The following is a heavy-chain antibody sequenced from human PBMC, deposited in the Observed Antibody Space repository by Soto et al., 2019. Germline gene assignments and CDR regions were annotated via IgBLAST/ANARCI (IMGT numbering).Heavy chain of an antibody. D-gene: IGHD3-3*01. J-gene: IGHJ4*02. CDR3: AKAANIVGLLDFWSGYFSDY. V-gene: IGHV3-23*01. CDR2: ISGSGGST. CDR1: GFTFSSYA. Sequence: EVQLLETGGGLVQPGGSLRLSCAASGFTFSSYAMSWVRQAPGKGLEWVSAISGSGGSTYYADSVKGRFTISRDNSKNTVFLQMNSLRAEDTAVYYCAKAANIVGLLDFWSGYFSDYWGQGTLVTLSS.